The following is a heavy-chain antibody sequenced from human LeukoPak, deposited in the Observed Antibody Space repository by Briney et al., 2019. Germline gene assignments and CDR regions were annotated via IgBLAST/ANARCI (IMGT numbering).Heavy chain of an antibody. V-gene: IGHV4-4*09. CDR1: GVSVSSYY. D-gene: IGHD6-19*01. J-gene: IGHJ2*01. CDR3: ARFHSGPSGWYVLWYFDL. CDR2: IYNSENT. Sequence: KPSETLSLTCTVSGVSVSSYYWSWLRQPPGKGLEGIGYIYNSENTKSNSSLTSRVTMSVDTSKNQLFLKLSSVTAADTAVYYCARFHSGPSGWYVLWYFDLWGRGTLVTVSS.